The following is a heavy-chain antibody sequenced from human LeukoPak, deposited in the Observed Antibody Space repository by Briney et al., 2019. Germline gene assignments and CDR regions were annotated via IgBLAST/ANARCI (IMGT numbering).Heavy chain of an antibody. CDR2: INPNSGGT. Sequence: ASVKVSCKATGHTFTGYYMHWVRQAPGQGLEWMGWINPNSGGTNYAQKLQGRVTMTTDTSTSTAYMELRSLRSDDTAVYYCARDLLGGSYFGVPPDWWGQGTLVTVSS. V-gene: IGHV1-2*02. CDR1: GHTFTGYY. CDR3: ARDLLGGSYFGVPPDW. J-gene: IGHJ4*02. D-gene: IGHD1-26*01.